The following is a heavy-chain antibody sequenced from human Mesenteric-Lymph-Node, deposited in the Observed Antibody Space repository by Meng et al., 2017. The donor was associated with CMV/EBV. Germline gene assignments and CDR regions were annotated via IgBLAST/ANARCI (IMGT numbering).Heavy chain of an antibody. D-gene: IGHD2-2*02. J-gene: IGHJ6*02. CDR1: GFNFNSYG. CDR3: AKDLLVPAAILGGGMDV. CDR2: IRYDGSNN. V-gene: IGHV3-30*02. Sequence: GGSLRLSCAASGFNFNSYGLHWVRQAPGKGLEWVAFIRYDGSNNYFADSVKGRFTISRDSSRNTLYLQMNSLRAEDTAVYYCAKDLLVPAAILGGGMDVWGQGTTVTVSS.